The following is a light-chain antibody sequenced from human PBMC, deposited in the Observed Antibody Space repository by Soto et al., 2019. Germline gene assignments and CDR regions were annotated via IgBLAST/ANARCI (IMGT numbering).Light chain of an antibody. CDR1: QTVTTNY. Sequence: EIGLTQSPDTPSLSPGERATLYCRANQTVTTNYIASHPQKPGQSPSPLIHGASRRATRIPDRFSGSGSATAFTLTISRLEPEDFAVHYCQQYGSSPLTFGGGTKVDIK. CDR2: GAS. V-gene: IGKV3-20*01. CDR3: QQYGSSPLT. J-gene: IGKJ4*01.